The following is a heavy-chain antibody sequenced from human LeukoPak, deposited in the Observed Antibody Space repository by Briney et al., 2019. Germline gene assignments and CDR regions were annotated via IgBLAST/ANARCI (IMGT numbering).Heavy chain of an antibody. CDR3: AKRGASRELDY. CDR2: ISGSGGGT. V-gene: IGHV3-23*01. CDR1: RFTFCRYA. D-gene: IGHD3-10*01. J-gene: IGHJ4*02. Sequence: AGGSLRLSCAASRFTFCRYAMSRVRQAPGKGLGWVYAISGSGGGTYYTDSVKGGFAISRDNSKSTLYLQMNSLRAEDTAVYYCAKRGASRELDYWGQGTLVTVSS.